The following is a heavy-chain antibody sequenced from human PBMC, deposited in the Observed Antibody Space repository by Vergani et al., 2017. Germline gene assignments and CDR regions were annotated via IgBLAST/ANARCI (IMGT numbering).Heavy chain of an antibody. J-gene: IGHJ1*01. CDR1: GFTFGDYY. CDR3: ARISGGSAPYLQY. Sequence: EVQLLESGGDLVQPGGSLRLSCAASGFTFGDYYMAWIRLAPGKGLDWVASIKRDGTETFYVDSVKGRFTISRDNAKTTLYLQMNSQRDEDRGVYYCARISGGSAPYLQYWGQGTLVTVAS. D-gene: IGHD2-15*01. V-gene: IGHV3-7*01. CDR2: IKRDGTET.